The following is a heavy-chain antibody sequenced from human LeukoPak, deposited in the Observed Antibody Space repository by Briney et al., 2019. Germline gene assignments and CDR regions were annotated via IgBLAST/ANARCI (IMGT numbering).Heavy chain of an antibody. CDR3: ARVSLEAGFNWFDP. CDR1: GDSVSSNSAA. D-gene: IGHD6-19*01. V-gene: IGHV6-1*01. CDR2: TYYRSKWYN. Sequence: SQTLSLTCAISGDSVSSNSAAWNWIRQSSSRGLEWLGRTYYRSKWYNDYAVSVKSRITINPDTSKNQFSLQLNSVTPEDTAVYYCARVSLEAGFNWFDPWGQGTLVTVSS. J-gene: IGHJ5*02.